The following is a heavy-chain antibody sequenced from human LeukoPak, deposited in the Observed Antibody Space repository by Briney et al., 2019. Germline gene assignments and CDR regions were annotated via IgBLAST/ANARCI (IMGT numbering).Heavy chain of an antibody. J-gene: IGHJ3*02. V-gene: IGHV4-59*01. CDR3: ARVFTYYYDSSGYLASAEAFDI. D-gene: IGHD3-22*01. CDR2: IYYSGST. CDR1: GGSISSYY. Sequence: SETLSLTCTVSGGSISSYYWSWIRQPPGKGLEWIGYIYYSGSTNYNPSLKSRVTISVDTSKNQFSLKLSSVTAADTAVYYCARVFTYYYDSSGYLASAEAFDIWGQGTMVTVSS.